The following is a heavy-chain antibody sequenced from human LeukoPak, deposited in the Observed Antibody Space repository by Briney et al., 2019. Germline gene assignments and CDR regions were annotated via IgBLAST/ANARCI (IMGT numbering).Heavy chain of an antibody. D-gene: IGHD4-17*01. J-gene: IGHJ4*02. CDR1: GFTFSSYW. Sequence: QPGGSLRLSCAASGFTFSSYWMHWVRQAPGKGLVWVSVIYSGGSTYYADSVKGRFTISRDNSENTLYLQMNSLRAEDTAVYYCAGMPGGYGDPRFDYWGQGTLVTVSS. CDR2: IYSGGST. CDR3: AGMPGGYGDPRFDY. V-gene: IGHV3-66*01.